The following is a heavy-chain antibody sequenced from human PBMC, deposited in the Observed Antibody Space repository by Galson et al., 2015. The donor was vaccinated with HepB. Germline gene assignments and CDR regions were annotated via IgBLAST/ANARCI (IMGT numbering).Heavy chain of an antibody. CDR1: GFTFTEYW. CDR3: ARDLAAADNY. Sequence: SLRLSCAASGFTFTEYWMSWVRQAPGKGLEWVANIKQDGTEAYYVDSVRGRFTISRDNAQNSLYLQSNNVRAEDTAMYYCARDLAAADNYWGQGTLVTVSS. CDR2: IKQDGTEA. V-gene: IGHV3-7*01. D-gene: IGHD6-13*01. J-gene: IGHJ4*02.